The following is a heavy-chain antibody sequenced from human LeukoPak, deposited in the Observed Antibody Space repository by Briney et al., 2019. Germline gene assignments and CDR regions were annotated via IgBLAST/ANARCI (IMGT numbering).Heavy chain of an antibody. V-gene: IGHV4-59*01. CDR1: GVSISRYY. Sequence: PETLSLTRAVSGVSISRYYRSWIPQPPGKGLESIWYIYYSGRTNYNPALKSRVTISVDTSKNQFSQKLSSVTAADTAVYYCARERRAVVASPYDMYVWGKGTAVTVS. CDR2: IYYSGRT. D-gene: IGHD2-15*01. CDR3: ARERRAVVASPYDMYV. J-gene: IGHJ6*03.